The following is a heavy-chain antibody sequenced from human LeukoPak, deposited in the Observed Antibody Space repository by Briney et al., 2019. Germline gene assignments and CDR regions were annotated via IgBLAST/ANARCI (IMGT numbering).Heavy chain of an antibody. CDR1: GGTFSSYG. CDR3: ARTNYYDSSGYQGAGTYYYGMDV. D-gene: IGHD3-22*01. V-gene: IGHV1-69*06. CDR2: IIPIFGTA. J-gene: IGHJ6*02. Sequence: SVKVSCKASGGTFSSYGISWVRQAPGQGLEWMGRIIPIFGTANHAQKFQGRVTITADKLTSTAYMEVSSLRSEDTAVYYCARTNYYDSSGYQGAGTYYYGMDVWGQGTTVTVSS.